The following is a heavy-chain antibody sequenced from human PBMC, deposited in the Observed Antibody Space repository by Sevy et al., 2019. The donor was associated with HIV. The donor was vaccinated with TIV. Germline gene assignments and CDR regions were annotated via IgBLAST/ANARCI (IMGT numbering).Heavy chain of an antibody. CDR2: ISSSSSYI. CDR3: ARDREGYYGSGSYLDY. D-gene: IGHD3-10*01. V-gene: IGHV3-21*01. Sequence: GGSLRLSCAASGFTFSTYGMHWVRQAPGKGLEWVSSISSSSSYIYYADSVKGRFTISRDNAKNSLYLQMNSLRAEDTAVYYCARDREGYYGSGSYLDYWGQGTLVTVSS. J-gene: IGHJ4*02. CDR1: GFTFSTYG.